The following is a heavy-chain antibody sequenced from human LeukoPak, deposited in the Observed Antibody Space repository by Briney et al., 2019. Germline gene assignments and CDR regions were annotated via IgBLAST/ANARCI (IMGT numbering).Heavy chain of an antibody. CDR1: GYTLTELS. V-gene: IGHV1-24*01. J-gene: IGHJ5*02. CDR2: FDPEDGET. CDR3: ATDLTWELGNWFDP. Sequence: ASVKVSCKVSGYTLTELSMHWVRQAPGKGLEWMGGFDPEDGETIYAQKFQGRVTMTEDTSTDTAYMELSSLRSEDTAVYYCATDLTWELGNWFDPWGQGTLVTVSS. D-gene: IGHD1-26*01.